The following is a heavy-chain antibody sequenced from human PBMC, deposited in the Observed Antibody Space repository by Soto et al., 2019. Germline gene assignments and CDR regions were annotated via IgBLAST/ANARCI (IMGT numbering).Heavy chain of an antibody. J-gene: IGHJ4*02. CDR1: GFTFADFA. V-gene: IGHV3-23*01. CDR3: AKVSKAAAGPNDY. CDR2: IAASGIST. D-gene: IGHD6-13*01. Sequence: PGGSLRLSCAASGFTFADFAMTWVRQAPGKGLEWISTIAASGISTYYADSVKGRFTISRDNSKNMLYLQMNSLRAEDMAVYYCAKVSKAAAGPNDYWGQGTLVTVSS.